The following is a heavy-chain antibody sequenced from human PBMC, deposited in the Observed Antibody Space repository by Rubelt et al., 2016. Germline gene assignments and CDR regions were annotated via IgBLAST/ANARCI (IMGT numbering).Heavy chain of an antibody. Sequence: GGSLRLSCAASGFTFSSYNMNWVRQAPGRGLEWVSYISFGSTTIYYADSVKGRFTSSRDNAKNSLYLQMNSLRDEDTAVYYCAREWDDYSKFDYWGQGTLVTVSS. J-gene: IGHJ4*02. V-gene: IGHV3-48*02. CDR1: GFTFSSYN. CDR3: AREWDDYSKFDY. D-gene: IGHD4-11*01. CDR2: ISFGSTTI.